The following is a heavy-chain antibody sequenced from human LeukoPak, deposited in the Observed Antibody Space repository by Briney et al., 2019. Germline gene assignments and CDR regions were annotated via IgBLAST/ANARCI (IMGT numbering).Heavy chain of an antibody. Sequence: GGSLRLSCAASGFTFSSYAMSWVRQAPGKGLEWVAVISYDGSNKYYADSVKGRFTISRDNSKNTLYLQMNSLRAEDTAVYYCAKDQGARYFDYWGQGTLVTVSS. CDR3: AKDQGARYFDY. CDR1: GFTFSSYA. CDR2: ISYDGSNK. D-gene: IGHD3-16*01. V-gene: IGHV3-30*18. J-gene: IGHJ4*02.